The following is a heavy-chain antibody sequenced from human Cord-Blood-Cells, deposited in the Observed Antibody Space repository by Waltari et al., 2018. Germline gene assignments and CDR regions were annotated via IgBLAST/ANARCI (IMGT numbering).Heavy chain of an antibody. J-gene: IGHJ4*02. CDR1: GYTFTGSY. CDR2: TNPNSGGT. CDR3: ARGGELTIFGVVIGDY. V-gene: IGHV1-2*04. D-gene: IGHD3-3*01. Sequence: QVQLVQSGAEVKKPGASVKVSCKASGYTFTGSYMHLVRQAPGQGLGWMGWTNPNSGGTNYAKKFQGWATWTRDTAISPALMGLSRVITDDPAVYYFARGGELTIFGVVIGDYWGQGTLVTVSS.